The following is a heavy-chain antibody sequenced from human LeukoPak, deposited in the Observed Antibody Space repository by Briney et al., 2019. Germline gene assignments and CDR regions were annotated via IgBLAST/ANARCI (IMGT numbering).Heavy chain of an antibody. Sequence: GGSLRLSCAASGFTVSSNYMSWVRQAPGKGLEWVSVIYSGGSTYYADSVKGRFTISRDNSKNTLYLQMNSLRAEDTAVYYCAGMLGYYDSSGYYYVGDYWGQGTLVTVSS. D-gene: IGHD3-22*01. CDR1: GFTVSSNY. V-gene: IGHV3-66*01. CDR2: IYSGGST. CDR3: AGMLGYYDSSGYYYVGDY. J-gene: IGHJ4*02.